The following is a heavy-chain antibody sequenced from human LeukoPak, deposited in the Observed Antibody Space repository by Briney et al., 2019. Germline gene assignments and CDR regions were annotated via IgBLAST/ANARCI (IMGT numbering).Heavy chain of an antibody. CDR2: ISRTGTKT. D-gene: IGHD4-23*01. CDR1: GFSFSAYA. CDR3: AKDLGFGGNSFDS. Sequence: PGGSLRLSCAASGFSFSAYAMKWVRQAPGKGLEWVSSISRTGTKTDYTESVKGRFTISRDNSKNTLRLQMNSLRDEDTAVYYCAKDLGFGGNSFDSWGQGSLVTVSS. V-gene: IGHV3-23*01. J-gene: IGHJ4*02.